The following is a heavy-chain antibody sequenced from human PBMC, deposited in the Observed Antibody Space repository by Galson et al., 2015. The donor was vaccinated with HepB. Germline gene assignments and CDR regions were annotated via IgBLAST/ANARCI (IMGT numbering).Heavy chain of an antibody. CDR1: GYTFTNYY. J-gene: IGHJ3*02. CDR2: INPSGSST. CDR3: TRDLYGSESRTEWDI. Sequence: SVKVSCKASGYTFTNYYMHWVRQAPGQGLEWMGIINPSGSSTSYAQKFQGRVTMTRDTSTSTDYMELSSLRSEDTGVYYCTRDLYGSESRTEWDIWGQGTMVTVSS. D-gene: IGHD3-10*01. V-gene: IGHV1-46*03.